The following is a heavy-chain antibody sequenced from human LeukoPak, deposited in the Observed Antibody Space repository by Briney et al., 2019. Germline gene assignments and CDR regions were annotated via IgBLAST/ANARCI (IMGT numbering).Heavy chain of an antibody. CDR2: ISSSSSYI. V-gene: IGHV3-21*01. D-gene: IGHD2-2*01. CDR3: AGTDIVVVPAAEAFDI. Sequence: PGGSLRLSCAASGFTFSSYSMNWVRQAPGKGLEWVSSISSSSSYIYYADSVKGRFTISRDNAKNSLYLQMNSLRAEDTAVYYCAGTDIVVVPAAEAFDIWGQGTMVTVSS. CDR1: GFTFSSYS. J-gene: IGHJ3*02.